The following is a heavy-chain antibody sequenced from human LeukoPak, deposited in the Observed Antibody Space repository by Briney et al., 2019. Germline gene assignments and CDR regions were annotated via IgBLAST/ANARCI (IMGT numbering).Heavy chain of an antibody. CDR2: IYYSGST. V-gene: IGHV4-59*08. D-gene: IGHD3-3*01. J-gene: IGHJ4*02. CDR1: GCSISSYY. CDR3: ARRPNYDFWSGYPSLFDY. Sequence: MSSETLSLTCTVSGCSISSYYWSWIRQPPGKGLEWIGYIYYSGSTNYNPSLKSRVTISVDTSKNQFSLKLSSVTAADTAVYYCARRPNYDFWSGYPSLFDYWGQGTLVTVSS.